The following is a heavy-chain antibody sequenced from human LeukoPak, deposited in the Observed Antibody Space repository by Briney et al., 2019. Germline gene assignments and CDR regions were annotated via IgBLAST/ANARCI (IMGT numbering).Heavy chain of an antibody. CDR2: INPSGGST. CDR1: GYTFTTYY. D-gene: IGHD3-10*01. CDR3: ARQAEGASGSSYAAPIDY. V-gene: IGHV1-46*01. J-gene: IGHJ4*02. Sequence: PSVKVSCKASGYTFTTYYMHWVRQAPGQVREGMGIINPSGGSTSYAQKFQARVAMTRDKSTSTVYMELSSVRSEDTAVYYCARQAEGASGSSYAAPIDYWGQGTLVTVSS.